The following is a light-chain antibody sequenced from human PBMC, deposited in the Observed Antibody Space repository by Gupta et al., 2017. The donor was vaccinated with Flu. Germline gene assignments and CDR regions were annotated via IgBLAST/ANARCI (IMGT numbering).Light chain of an antibody. CDR3: QQYFGTPFS. V-gene: IGKV4-1*01. CDR2: WAS. Sequence: DIVVTQSPASLVVSLGETAAISCRATHSLTYGSDNKNYLAWYQRKVGQPPRLLISWASTRNSGVPDRFSGSGSGTDFTLTINNLQAEDVAVYYRQQYFGTPFSFGPGTKVD. J-gene: IGKJ3*01. CDR1: HSLTYGSDNKNY.